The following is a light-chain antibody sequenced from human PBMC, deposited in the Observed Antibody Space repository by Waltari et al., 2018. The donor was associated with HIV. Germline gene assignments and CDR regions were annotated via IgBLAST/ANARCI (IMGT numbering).Light chain of an antibody. J-gene: IGKJ2*01. CDR2: DAS. CDR1: QSVSTY. V-gene: IGKV3-11*01. Sequence: EILLTQPQVPLSLSPGERATLPCRPSQSVSTYLAWYQQKPGQAPRLLIYDASNRATGIPARFSGSGSGTDFTLTISSLEPEDFAVYYCQQRSYWPFTFGQGTKLEIK. CDR3: QQRSYWPFT.